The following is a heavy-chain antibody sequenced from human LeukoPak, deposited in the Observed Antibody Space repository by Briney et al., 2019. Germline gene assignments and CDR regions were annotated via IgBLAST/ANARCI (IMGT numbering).Heavy chain of an antibody. CDR2: ITSTSDTI. Sequence: GSLRLSCVTSGFRFSTYSMNWVRQAPGKGLEWLSYITSTSDTIYYADSVKGRFTISRDNAKNSLYLQMNSLRAEDTAVYYCASFPWDLRPTWGQGTLVSVAS. D-gene: IGHD1-26*01. CDR1: GFRFSTYS. CDR3: ASFPWDLRPT. J-gene: IGHJ4*02. V-gene: IGHV3-48*01.